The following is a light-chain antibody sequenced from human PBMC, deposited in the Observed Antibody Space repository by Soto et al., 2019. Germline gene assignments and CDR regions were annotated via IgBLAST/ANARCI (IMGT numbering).Light chain of an antibody. J-gene: IGKJ1*01. CDR2: KAS. Sequence: DIQMTQSPTTLSASVGDRVTITCRASQSISSWLAWYQQKPGKAPKLLIYKASSLESGVPSRFSGSASGTDFTLTISSLQPEDFATYSCQQSYSTTWTFGQGTRWIS. V-gene: IGKV1-5*03. CDR1: QSISSW. CDR3: QQSYSTTWT.